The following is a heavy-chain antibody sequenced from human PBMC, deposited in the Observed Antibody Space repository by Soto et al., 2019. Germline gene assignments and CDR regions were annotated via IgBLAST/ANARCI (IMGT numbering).Heavy chain of an antibody. J-gene: IGHJ6*02. CDR3: ARSSSWETNIYYYYGMDV. CDR1: GFTFSDYY. D-gene: IGHD6-13*01. CDR2: ISSSSSYT. V-gene: IGHV3-11*06. Sequence: GGSLRLSCAASGFTFSDYYMSWIRQAPGKGLEWVSYISSSSSYTNYADSVKGRFTISRDNAKNSLYLQMNSLRAEDTAVYYCARSSSWETNIYYYYGMDVWGQGTTVTV.